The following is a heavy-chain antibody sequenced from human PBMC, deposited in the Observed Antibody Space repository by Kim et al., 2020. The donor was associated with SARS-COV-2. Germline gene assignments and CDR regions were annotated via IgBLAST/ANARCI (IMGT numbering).Heavy chain of an antibody. CDR3: ARDYVLVVPAAIWGYFDY. D-gene: IGHD2-2*01. Sequence: KGRFTSSRDNSKNTLYLQMNSLRAEDTAVYYCARDYVLVVPAAIWGYFDYWGQGTLVTVSS. J-gene: IGHJ4*02. V-gene: IGHV3-30*01.